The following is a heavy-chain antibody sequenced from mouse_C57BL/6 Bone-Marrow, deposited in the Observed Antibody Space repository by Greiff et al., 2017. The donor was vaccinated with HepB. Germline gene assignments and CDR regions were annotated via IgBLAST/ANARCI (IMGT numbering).Heavy chain of an antibody. CDR1: GFTFSDFY. CDR3: ARDDGYYWYFDV. CDR2: SRNKANDYTT. V-gene: IGHV7-1*01. J-gene: IGHJ1*03. D-gene: IGHD2-2*01. Sequence: DVMLVESGGGLVQSGRSLRLSCATSGFTFSDFYMEWVRQAPGKGLEWIAASRNKANDYTTEYSASVKGRFIVSRDTSQSILYLQMNALRAEDTAIYYCARDDGYYWYFDVWGTGTTVTVSS.